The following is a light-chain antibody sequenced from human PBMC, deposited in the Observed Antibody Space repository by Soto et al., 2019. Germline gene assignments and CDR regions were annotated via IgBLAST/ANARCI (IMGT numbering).Light chain of an antibody. V-gene: IGLV1-47*01. Sequence: VLTQPPSASGTPGQTVTISCSGRNSNIGSNYVYWYQQLPGTAPRLLMYRADQRPSGVPDRFSGSKSGTSASLAISGLRSEDEADYYCAAWDDTLSGLVFGGGTKLTVL. CDR1: NSNIGSNY. CDR3: AAWDDTLSGLV. CDR2: RAD. J-gene: IGLJ2*01.